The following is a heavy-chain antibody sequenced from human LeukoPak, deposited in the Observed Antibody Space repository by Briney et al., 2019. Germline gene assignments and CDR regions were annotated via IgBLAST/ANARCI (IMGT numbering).Heavy chain of an antibody. CDR2: IYHSGST. CDR3: ASRYYYDSSGLDY. Sequence: PSETLSHTCAVSGGSISRSNWWSWVRQPPGKGLEWIGEIYHSGSTNYNPSLKSRVTISVDKSKNQFSLKLSSVTAADTAVYYCASRYYYDSSGLDYWGQGTLVTVSS. J-gene: IGHJ4*02. V-gene: IGHV4-4*02. D-gene: IGHD3-22*01. CDR1: GGSISRSNW.